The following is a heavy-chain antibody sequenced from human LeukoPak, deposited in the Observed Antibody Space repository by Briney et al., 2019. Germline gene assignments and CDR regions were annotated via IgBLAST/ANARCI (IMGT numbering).Heavy chain of an antibody. D-gene: IGHD3-22*01. CDR1: GYTFTSYG. CDR3: ARSPYYYDSSGYPPYGMDV. V-gene: IGHV1-18*01. CDR2: ISAYNGNT. Sequence: ASVKVSCKASGYTFTSYGISWVRQAPGQGLEWMGWISAYNGNTNYAQKLQGRVTMTTDTSTSTAYMELRSLRSDDTAVYYCARSPYYYDSSGYPPYGMDVWGKGTTVTVSS. J-gene: IGHJ6*04.